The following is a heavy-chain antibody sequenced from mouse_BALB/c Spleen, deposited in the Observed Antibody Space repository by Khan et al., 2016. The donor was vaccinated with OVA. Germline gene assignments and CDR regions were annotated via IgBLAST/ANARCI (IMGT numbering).Heavy chain of an antibody. CDR3: ARMARTIN. J-gene: IGHJ2*01. D-gene: IGHD1-2*01. V-gene: IGHV5-6-3*01. CDR1: GFTFSSYG. Sequence: EVQLVESGGGLVQPGGSLKLSCAASGFTFSSYGMSWVRQTSDKRLVLVATIISNGGSTYYPDSVKGRFTISRDTAKNTLYLQMSSLKSEDTAMYYCARMARTINWGQGTTLTVSS. CDR2: IISNGGST.